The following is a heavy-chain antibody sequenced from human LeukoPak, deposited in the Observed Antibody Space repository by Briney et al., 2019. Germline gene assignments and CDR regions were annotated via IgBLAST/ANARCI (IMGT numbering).Heavy chain of an antibody. V-gene: IGHV4-59*01. Sequence: SETLSLTCTVSGGSISSYYWSWIRQPPGKGLEWIGYIYYSGSTDYNPSLKSRVTISVDTSKNQFSLKLSSVTAADTAVYYCARWVGQLLQYFDYWGQGTLVTVSS. CDR3: ARWVGQLLQYFDY. J-gene: IGHJ4*02. D-gene: IGHD2-2*01. CDR1: GGSISSYY. CDR2: IYYSGST.